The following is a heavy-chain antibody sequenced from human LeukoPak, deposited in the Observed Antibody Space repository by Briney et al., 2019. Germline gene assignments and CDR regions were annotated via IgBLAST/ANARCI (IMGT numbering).Heavy chain of an antibody. V-gene: IGHV4-31*03. Sequence: KASQTLSLTCTVSGGSISSGGYYWSWIRQHPGKGLEWIGYIYYSGSTYYNPSLKSRVTIPVDTSKNQFSLKLSSVTAADTAVYYCARVPLTGYYPSLTLDYWGQGTLVTVSS. D-gene: IGHD3-9*01. CDR2: IYYSGST. CDR3: ARVPLTGYYPSLTLDY. J-gene: IGHJ4*02. CDR1: GGSISSGGYY.